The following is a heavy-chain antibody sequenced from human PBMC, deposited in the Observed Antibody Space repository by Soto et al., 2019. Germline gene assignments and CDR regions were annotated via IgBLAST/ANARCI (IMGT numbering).Heavy chain of an antibody. V-gene: IGHV5-51*01. CDR2: IYPGDSDT. Sequence: SGESLKISCKGSGYSFTSYWIGWVRQMPGKGLEWMGIIYPGDSDTRYSPSFQGQVTISADKSISTAYLQWSSLKASDTAMYYCASSVVVAANHYYYYGMDVWGQGTTVTVSS. D-gene: IGHD2-15*01. CDR3: ASSVVVAANHYYYYGMDV. CDR1: GYSFTSYW. J-gene: IGHJ6*02.